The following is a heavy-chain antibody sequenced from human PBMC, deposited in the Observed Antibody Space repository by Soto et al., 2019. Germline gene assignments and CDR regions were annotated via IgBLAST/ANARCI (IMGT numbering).Heavy chain of an antibody. CDR2: IIPIFGTA. CDR3: ASTPNYYDSSGYAYFDY. CDR1: GGTFSSYA. D-gene: IGHD3-22*01. Sequence: QVQLVQSGAEVKKPGSSVKVSCKASGGTFSSYAISWVRQAPGQGLEWMGGIIPIFGTANYAQKSQGRVTITADESTSTAYMELSSLRSEDTAVYYCASTPNYYDSSGYAYFDYWGQGTLVTVSS. V-gene: IGHV1-69*01. J-gene: IGHJ4*02.